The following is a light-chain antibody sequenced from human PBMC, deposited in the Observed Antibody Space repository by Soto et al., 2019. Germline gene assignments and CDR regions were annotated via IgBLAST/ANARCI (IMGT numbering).Light chain of an antibody. Sequence: EIVLTQSPGTLSLSPGERATLSCRASQSVTSSYLAWYQQKPGQAPRLLIYGASNRATGIPDRFSGSGSGTDFTLTISRLETEDFAVYYCQQYGSSPITFGQGTRLEIK. CDR1: QSVTSSY. CDR2: GAS. J-gene: IGKJ5*01. CDR3: QQYGSSPIT. V-gene: IGKV3-20*01.